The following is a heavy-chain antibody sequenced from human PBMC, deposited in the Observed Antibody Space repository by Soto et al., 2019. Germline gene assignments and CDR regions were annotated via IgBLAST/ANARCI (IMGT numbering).Heavy chain of an antibody. V-gene: IGHV3-33*01. D-gene: IGHD3-10*02. CDR2: RANDGSEQ. Sequence: QVQLVGSGGGVVRPGRSLRLSCAATGFSFSTHGMHWVRQAPGKGLEWVAVRANDGSEQQYADSVKGRFTISRDNSRNILYLQMHNLSAEDTALYYGARDFLYVDDGLDLWGKGSLVTVSS. CDR3: ARDFLYVDDGLDL. J-gene: IGHJ4*02. CDR1: GFSFSTHG.